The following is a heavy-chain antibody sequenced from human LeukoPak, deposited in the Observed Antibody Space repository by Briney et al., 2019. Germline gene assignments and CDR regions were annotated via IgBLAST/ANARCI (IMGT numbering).Heavy chain of an antibody. CDR1: GFPFSRYS. V-gene: IGHV3-48*02. Sequence: GGSLTLPCAASGFPFSRYSMNWLRQAPGKGLEWVSYNSVGSITIYCGDTVKGRFTMSRYNAKSSLGMQMNSLREEDTAVDNCARENVVVVTAIRGAFDIWGQGTMVTVSS. D-gene: IGHD2-21*02. CDR2: NSVGSITI. J-gene: IGHJ3*02. CDR3: ARENVVVVTAIRGAFDI.